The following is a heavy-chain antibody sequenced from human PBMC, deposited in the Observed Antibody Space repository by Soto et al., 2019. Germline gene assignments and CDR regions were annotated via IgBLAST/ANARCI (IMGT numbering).Heavy chain of an antibody. D-gene: IGHD2-15*01. CDR2: IYWDEDK. Sequence: QITLKESGPTLVKPTQTLTLTCTFSGFSLRTNGEGVGWIRQPPGKALEWLALIYWDEDKRYSPSLKTRLTSTKDTSTNEVVLTMTNMDPVDTGTYYCAHKGGRGAGMDVWGQGTTVTVSS. V-gene: IGHV2-5*02. CDR1: GFSLRTNGEG. CDR3: AHKGGRGAGMDV. J-gene: IGHJ6*02.